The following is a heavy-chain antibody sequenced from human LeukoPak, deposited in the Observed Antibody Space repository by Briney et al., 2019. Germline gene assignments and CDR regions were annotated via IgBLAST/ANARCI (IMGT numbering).Heavy chain of an antibody. J-gene: IGHJ3*02. CDR1: GLTFRNYG. Sequence: GGSLRPSCAASGLTFRNYGMNWVRQPTGKGPEWVSAISGSGDSTYHADSVRGRFTVSRDNSKNTLYLQMKSLRAEDTAVYYCAKVTGSGSYLADAFDIWGHGTVVTVSS. CDR2: ISGSGDST. V-gene: IGHV3-23*01. CDR3: AKVTGSGSYLADAFDI. D-gene: IGHD3-10*01.